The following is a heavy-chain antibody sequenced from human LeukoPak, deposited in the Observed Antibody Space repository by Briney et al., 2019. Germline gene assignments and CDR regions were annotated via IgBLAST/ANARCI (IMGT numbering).Heavy chain of an antibody. CDR3: ARTLYDFWSGYLIDY. CDR1: GGSISSYY. D-gene: IGHD3-3*01. V-gene: IGHV4-59*01. Sequence: SETLSLTCTVSGGSISSYYWSWVRQPPGKGLEWIGYIYYSGSTNYNPSLTSRVTISVDTSKNQFSLKLSSVTAADTAVYYCARTLYDFWSGYLIDYWGQGTLVTVSS. CDR2: IYYSGST. J-gene: IGHJ4*02.